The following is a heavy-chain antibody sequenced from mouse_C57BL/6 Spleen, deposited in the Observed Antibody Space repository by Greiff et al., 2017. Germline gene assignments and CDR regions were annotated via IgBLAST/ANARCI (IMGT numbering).Heavy chain of an antibody. D-gene: IGHD1-3*01. CDR2: ISSGSSTI. CDR3: ASGLRYAMDY. J-gene: IGHJ4*01. Sequence: EVQRVESGGGLVKPGGSLKLSCAASGFTFSDYGMHWVRQAPEKGLEWVAYISSGSSTIYYADTVKGRFTISRDNAKNTLFLQMTSLMSEDTAMYYCASGLRYAMDYWGQGTSVTVSS. CDR1: GFTFSDYG. V-gene: IGHV5-17*01.